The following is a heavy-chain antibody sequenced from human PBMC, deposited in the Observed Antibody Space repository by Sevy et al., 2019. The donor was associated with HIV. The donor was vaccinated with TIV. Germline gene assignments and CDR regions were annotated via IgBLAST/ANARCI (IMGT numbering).Heavy chain of an antibody. CDR1: GGSISVYY. V-gene: IGHV4-59*13. CDR3: ARAPPVRSGDDSLNWFDP. Sequence: SETLSLTCTVSGGSISVYYWSWIRQPPGKALEYIGDIYYTGSTNYSPSLKSRFTISVDTSKNQLSLKLSSVTAADTAVYYCARAPPVRSGDDSLNWFDPWGQGTLVTVSS. CDR2: IYYTGST. D-gene: IGHD5-12*01. J-gene: IGHJ5*02.